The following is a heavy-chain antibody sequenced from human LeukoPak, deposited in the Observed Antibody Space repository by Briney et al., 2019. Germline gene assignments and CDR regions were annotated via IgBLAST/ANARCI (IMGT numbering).Heavy chain of an antibody. J-gene: IGHJ4*02. CDR2: IYYSYSGST. Sequence: SETLSLTCTLPGGSISSQYWSWIRQPPRKGLERIGYIYYSYSGSTNYNPSLKSRVTISVDTSKNQFSLKLSSVTAADTAVYYCARHSSTWYDFDYWGQGTLVTVSS. CDR1: GGSISSQY. D-gene: IGHD6-13*01. CDR3: ARHSSTWYDFDY. V-gene: IGHV4-59*08.